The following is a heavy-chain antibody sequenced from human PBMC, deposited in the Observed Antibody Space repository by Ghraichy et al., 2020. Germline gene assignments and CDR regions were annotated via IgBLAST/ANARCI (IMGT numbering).Heavy chain of an antibody. V-gene: IGHV1-2*06. CDR2: INPNSGAP. J-gene: IGHJ4*02. CDR1: GYTFTSYY. Sequence: ASVKVSCKSSGYTFTSYYIHWMRQAPGQGPEWMGRINPNSGAPIYAQKFQGRVTMTRDTSITTAYMELSRLTFDDTAIYYCAREWAFSTADYWGQGTLVTVAS. D-gene: IGHD3-3*02. CDR3: AREWAFSTADY.